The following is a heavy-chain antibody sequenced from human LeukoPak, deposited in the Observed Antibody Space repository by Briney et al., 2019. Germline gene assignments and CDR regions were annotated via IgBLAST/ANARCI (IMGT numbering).Heavy chain of an antibody. CDR1: GGSIGSSTYY. V-gene: IGHV4-39*07. J-gene: IGHJ6*03. CDR3: ARERLSYYYMDS. CDR2: IYYNGDT. Sequence: SETLSLTCTVSGGSIGSSTYYWVWIRQPPGKGLEWIGSIYYNGDTYYSPSLQSRVSISVATSKNQFSLKLSSVTAADTAVYYCARERLSYYYMDSWGKGTTVTVSS. D-gene: IGHD1-1*01.